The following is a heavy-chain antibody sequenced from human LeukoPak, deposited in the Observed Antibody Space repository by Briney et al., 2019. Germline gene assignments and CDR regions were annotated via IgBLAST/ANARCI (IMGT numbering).Heavy chain of an antibody. V-gene: IGHV3-74*01. CDR2: IXSDESDT. D-gene: IGHD3-22*01. Sequence: GGSLRLSCAASGFTFSXXXXXXVRXXXXXXXXXVSRIXSDESDTNXXXSXXXXFTXXRDNARNTVYLQMNSLRAEDTAVYYCARGWVPSDITLKWGQGSMVTVSS. CDR3: ARGWVPSDITLK. J-gene: IGHJ3*01. CDR1: GFTFSXXX.